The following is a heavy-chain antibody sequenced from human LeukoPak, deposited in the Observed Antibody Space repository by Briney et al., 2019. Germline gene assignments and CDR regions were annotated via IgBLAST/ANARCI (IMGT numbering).Heavy chain of an antibody. CDR2: ISGSGGST. J-gene: IGHJ5*02. CDR3: AKAVVPAASWFDP. D-gene: IGHD2-2*01. CDR1: GFTFSSYA. Sequence: GGSLRPSCAASGFTFSSYAMSWLRQVPGKGLEWVSAISGSGGSTYYADSVKGRFTISRGNSKNTLYLQMNSLRAEDTAVYYCAKAVVPAASWFDPWGQGTLVTVSS. V-gene: IGHV3-23*01.